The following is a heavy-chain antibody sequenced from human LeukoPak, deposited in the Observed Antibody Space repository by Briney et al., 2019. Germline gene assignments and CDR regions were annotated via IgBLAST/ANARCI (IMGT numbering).Heavy chain of an antibody. CDR2: TGASGITT. CDR1: GFTFNSYA. CDR3: AKGPWDLPHAFNI. Sequence: PGGSLRLSCAASGFTFNSYAMSWVRQAPGKGLEWVSGTGASGITTYYADSVKGRFTISRDNSKKTLYLQMNSLRAEDTAVFYCAKGPWDLPHAFNIWGQGTMVTVSS. V-gene: IGHV3-23*01. J-gene: IGHJ3*02. D-gene: IGHD1-26*01.